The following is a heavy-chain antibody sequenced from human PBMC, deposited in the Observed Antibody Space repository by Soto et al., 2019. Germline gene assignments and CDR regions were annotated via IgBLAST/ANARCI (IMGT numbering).Heavy chain of an antibody. Sequence: VKVSCKASGFTFTSSAVQWVRQARGQRLEWIGWIVVGSGNTNYAQKFQERVTITRDMSTSTAYIELSSLRSEDTAVYFCAADRGGHSSSSEGSAFDIWGQGTMVTVSS. D-gene: IGHD6-6*01. V-gene: IGHV1-58*01. CDR1: GFTFTSSA. J-gene: IGHJ3*02. CDR2: IVVGSGNT. CDR3: AADRGGHSSSSEGSAFDI.